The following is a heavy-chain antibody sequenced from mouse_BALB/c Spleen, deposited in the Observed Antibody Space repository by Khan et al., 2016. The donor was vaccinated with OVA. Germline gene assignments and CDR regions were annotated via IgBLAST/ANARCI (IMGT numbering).Heavy chain of an antibody. Sequence: VQLKQSGPSLVKPSQTLSLTCSVTGDSITSGYWNWIRKFPGNKLEYMGYINYSGNTYYNPSLKSRISITQETSKNQYYLQLNTGPTEDTAAYYCAGYRNDFAYWGQGTLVTVSA. CDR1: GDSITSGY. CDR2: INYSGNT. CDR3: AGYRNDFAY. J-gene: IGHJ3*01. V-gene: IGHV3-8*02.